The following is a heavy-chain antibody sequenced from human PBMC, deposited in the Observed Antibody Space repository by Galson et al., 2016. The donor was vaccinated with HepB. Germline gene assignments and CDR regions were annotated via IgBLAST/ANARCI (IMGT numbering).Heavy chain of an antibody. Sequence: SLRLSCAASGFTFSNYAMHWVRQAPGKGLEWVAVIWYDGSSKYYIDSVKGRFTISRDNSKNTLSLQMNRLRAEDTAVYYCAKKWSYGDYSFFDYWGQGTLVTVSS. J-gene: IGHJ4*02. CDR2: IWYDGSSK. CDR1: GFTFSNYA. D-gene: IGHD4-17*01. V-gene: IGHV3-33*06. CDR3: AKKWSYGDYSFFDY.